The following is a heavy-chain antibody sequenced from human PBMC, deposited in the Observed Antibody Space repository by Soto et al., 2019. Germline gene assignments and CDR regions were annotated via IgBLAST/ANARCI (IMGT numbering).Heavy chain of an antibody. Sequence: EVQLVESGGGLVQPGGSLRLSCVASGFTFRNYWMSWLRQAPGKGLEWVANTNQDGRERYSVDSVKGRFTISRDNDKNSMHWQMNSLREEDAAVYYCARDGSGYSAAWGQGTLVTVSS. D-gene: IGHD5-18*01. V-gene: IGHV3-7*01. J-gene: IGHJ5*02. CDR2: TNQDGRER. CDR1: GFTFRNYW. CDR3: ARDGSGYSAA.